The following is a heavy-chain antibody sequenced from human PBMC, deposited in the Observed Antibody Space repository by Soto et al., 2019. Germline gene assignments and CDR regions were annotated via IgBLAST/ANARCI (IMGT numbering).Heavy chain of an antibody. Sequence: GGSLRLSCAAAGFTFSSYNMNWVRQAPGKGLEWVSSISNSNNYIYYADSVKGRFTISRDHANNSLSLQMNSLRAEDTAVYYCATGFGFLDNYYFNYWGQGTLVTVSS. D-gene: IGHD3-3*01. J-gene: IGHJ4*02. CDR3: ATGFGFLDNYYFNY. V-gene: IGHV3-21*01. CDR1: GFTFSSYN. CDR2: ISNSNNYI.